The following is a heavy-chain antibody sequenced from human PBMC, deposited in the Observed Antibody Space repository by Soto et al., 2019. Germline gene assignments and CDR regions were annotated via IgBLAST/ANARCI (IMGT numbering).Heavy chain of an antibody. CDR1: GYPFARDA. Sequence: GGSLRLSCEGSGYPFARDAMSWVRQGQGKGLQWVASVSASGGDKHYSDSVRCRFTISRGNCKNTLFLQLNSLRAEDTAVYYCAKAAPTVTTFWDLWGQGTMVTVSS. V-gene: IGHV3-23*01. J-gene: IGHJ5*02. CDR2: VSASGGDK. D-gene: IGHD4-17*01. CDR3: AKAAPTVTTFWDL.